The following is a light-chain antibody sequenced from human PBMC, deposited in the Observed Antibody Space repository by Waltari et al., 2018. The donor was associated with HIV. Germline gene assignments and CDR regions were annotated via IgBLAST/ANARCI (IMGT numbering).Light chain of an antibody. CDR1: SSNIGRNT. CDR3: AAWDGNGHWV. CDR2: SNY. Sequence: QSVLTQPPSASGAPGQRVTIPCSGSSSNIGRNTVSRHPQVPGTAPKFLIYSNYRRPAGVPDRFAGSKSGTSASLSISGLQSEDEADYYCAAWDGNGHWVFGGGTKLTVL. V-gene: IGLV1-44*01. J-gene: IGLJ3*02.